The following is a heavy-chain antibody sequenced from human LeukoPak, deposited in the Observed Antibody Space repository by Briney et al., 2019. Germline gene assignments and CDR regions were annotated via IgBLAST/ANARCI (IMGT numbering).Heavy chain of an antibody. Sequence: PSETLSLTCAVYGGSFSGYYWSWIRQPPGKGLEWIGEINHSGSTNYNPSLKSRVTISVDTSKNQFSLKLSSVTAADTAVYYCAGAGDILAAPFGGWGQGTLVTVSS. D-gene: IGHD3-9*01. V-gene: IGHV4-34*01. CDR1: GGSFSGYY. J-gene: IGHJ4*02. CDR3: AGAGDILAAPFGG. CDR2: INHSGST.